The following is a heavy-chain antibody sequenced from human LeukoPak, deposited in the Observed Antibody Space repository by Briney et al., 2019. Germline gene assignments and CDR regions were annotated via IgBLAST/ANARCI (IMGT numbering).Heavy chain of an antibody. Sequence: SETLSLTCSVSGTSISSDFWSWIRQPPGKGLEWIGYIYNSGTTKYNPSLNSRVTISIDTSKNQFSLKLSSVTAADTAVYYCARVGHEAFDIWGQGTMVTVSS. J-gene: IGHJ3*02. CDR3: ARVGHEAFDI. CDR1: GTSISSDF. V-gene: IGHV4-59*12. CDR2: IYNSGTT.